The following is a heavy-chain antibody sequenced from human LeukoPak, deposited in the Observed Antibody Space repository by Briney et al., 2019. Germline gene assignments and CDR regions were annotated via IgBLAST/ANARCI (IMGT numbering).Heavy chain of an antibody. CDR3: ARHFEPIDY. V-gene: IGHV5-10-1*01. CDR1: GYIFTSYW. Sequence: GASLQISCKGSGYIFTSYWISWVRQLPGKGLEWMGRIDPSDSYTNYSPSFQGHVTISADKSISTAYLQWSSLKASDTAMYYCARHFEPIDYWGQGTLVTVSS. CDR2: IDPSDSYT. D-gene: IGHD1-14*01. J-gene: IGHJ4*02.